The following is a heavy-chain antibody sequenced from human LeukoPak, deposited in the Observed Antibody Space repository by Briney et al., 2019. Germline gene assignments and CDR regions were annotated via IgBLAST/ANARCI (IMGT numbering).Heavy chain of an antibody. V-gene: IGHV1-2*02. CDR3: ARERSGADSYGYWEY. CDR2: INPNSGGT. CDR1: GYTFTGYY. D-gene: IGHD5-18*01. J-gene: IGHJ4*02. Sequence: GASVKVSCQASGYTFTGYYMHWVRQAPGQGLEWMGWINPNSGGTNYAQKFQGRVTMTRDTSISTAYMEVSSLRSDDTAVYYCARERSGADSYGYWEYWGQGTLVTVSS.